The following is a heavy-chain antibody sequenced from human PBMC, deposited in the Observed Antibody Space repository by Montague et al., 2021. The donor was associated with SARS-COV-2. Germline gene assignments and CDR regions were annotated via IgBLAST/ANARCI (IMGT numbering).Heavy chain of an antibody. Sequence: PALVKPTQTLTLTCTFSGFSLSTSGVGVGWIRQPPGKALEWLALIYWDDDKRYSPSLKSRLTITKDTSKDQVVLTMTNMDPADTATYYCARMTVTTALDYWGQGTLVTVSS. V-gene: IGHV2-5*02. CDR2: IYWDDDK. J-gene: IGHJ4*02. CDR1: GFSLSTSGVG. CDR3: ARMTVTTALDY. D-gene: IGHD4-17*01.